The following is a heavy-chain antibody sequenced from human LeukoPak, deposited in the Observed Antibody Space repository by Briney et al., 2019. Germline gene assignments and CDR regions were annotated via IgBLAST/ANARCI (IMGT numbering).Heavy chain of an antibody. J-gene: IGHJ4*02. CDR1: GFTFSSYA. Sequence: GGSLRLSCAASGFTFSSYAMSWVRQAPGKGLEWVSAISGSGGSTYYADSVKGRFTISRDNSKNTLYLQMNSLRAEDTAVYYCANEMIVVVPAAIYPFDYWGQGTLVTVSS. CDR3: ANEMIVVVPAAIYPFDY. D-gene: IGHD2-2*02. V-gene: IGHV3-23*01. CDR2: ISGSGGST.